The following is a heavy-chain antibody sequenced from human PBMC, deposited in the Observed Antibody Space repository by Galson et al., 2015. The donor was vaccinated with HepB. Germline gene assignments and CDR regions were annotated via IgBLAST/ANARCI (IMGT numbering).Heavy chain of an antibody. J-gene: IGHJ6*03. CDR3: ARVSGYCTNGVCYGTPDDYYYYTDV. CDR2: IYPGDSDT. Sequence: QSGAEVKKPGESLKISCKGSGYSFTSYWIGWVRQMPGKGLEWMGIIYPGDSDTRYSPSFQGQVTISADKSISTAYLQWSSLKASDTAMYYCARVSGYCTNGVCYGTPDDYYYYTDVWGKGTTVTVSS. D-gene: IGHD2-8*01. CDR1: GYSFTSYW. V-gene: IGHV5-51*03.